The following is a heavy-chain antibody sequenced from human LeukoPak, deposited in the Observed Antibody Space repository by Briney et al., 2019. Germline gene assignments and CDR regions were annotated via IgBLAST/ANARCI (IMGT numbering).Heavy chain of an antibody. Sequence: GGSLRLSCAASGFSFSSYEMNWVRQAPGMGLEWVAYITSSGSTIYYADSVKGRFTISRDNAKNSLNLQMNSLRGEDTAVYYCSRTPYSSGWYFDYWGHGTLVTVSS. D-gene: IGHD6-19*01. CDR3: SRTPYSSGWYFDY. CDR2: ITSSGSTI. CDR1: GFSFSSYE. V-gene: IGHV3-48*03. J-gene: IGHJ4*01.